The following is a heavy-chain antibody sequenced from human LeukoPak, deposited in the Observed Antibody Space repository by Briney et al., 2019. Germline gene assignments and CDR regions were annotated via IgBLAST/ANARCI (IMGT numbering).Heavy chain of an antibody. CDR2: ISGSGGST. D-gene: IGHD5-18*01. J-gene: IGHJ4*02. V-gene: IGHV3-23*01. CDR1: GFTFSSYA. Sequence: GGSLRLSCAASGFTFSSYAMSWVRQAPGKGLEWVSAISGSGGSTYYADSVKGRFTISRDNSKNTPYLQMNSLRAEDTAVYYCAKDSIQLWYTPLWRYWGQGTLVTVSS. CDR3: AKDSIQLWYTPLWRY.